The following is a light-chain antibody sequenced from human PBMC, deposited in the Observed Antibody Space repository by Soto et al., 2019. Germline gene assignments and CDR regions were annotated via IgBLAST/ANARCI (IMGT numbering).Light chain of an antibody. CDR2: GNS. CDR3: QCYDSSLSGSV. V-gene: IGLV1-40*01. Sequence: QSVLTQPPSVSVAPGQTVTISCTGSSSKIGAGYDVHWYQQLPGTAPKLLIYGNSNQPSGVPDRFSGSKSGTSASLAITGLEAEDEADYYCQCYDSSLSGSVFGGGTKVTVL. CDR1: SSKIGAGYD. J-gene: IGLJ3*02.